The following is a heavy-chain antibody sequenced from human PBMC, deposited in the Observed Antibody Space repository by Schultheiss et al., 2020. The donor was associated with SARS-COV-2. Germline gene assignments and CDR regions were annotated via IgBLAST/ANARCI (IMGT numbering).Heavy chain of an antibody. D-gene: IGHD3-3*01. V-gene: IGHV4-31*03. CDR3: ARDGGRDYYGMDV. Sequence: SETLSLTCTVSGGSISSGGYYWSWIRQPPGKGLEWIGYIYYSGSTYYNPSLKSRVTISVDTSKNQFSLKLSSVTAADTAVYYCARDGGRDYYGMDVWGQGTTVTVSS. CDR1: GGSISSGGYY. CDR2: IYYSGST. J-gene: IGHJ6*02.